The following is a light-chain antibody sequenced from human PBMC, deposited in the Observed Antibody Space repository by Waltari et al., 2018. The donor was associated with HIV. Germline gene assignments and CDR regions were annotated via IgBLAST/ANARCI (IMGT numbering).Light chain of an antibody. CDR1: QSVASDY. J-gene: IGKJ2*01. Sequence: VLTQSPRTLSLSPGEGATLSCRASQSVASDYLAWYQQKPGQPPRLLIYGASSRASGIPDRFSGSGSGTDFNLTINRLEAEDFGMYYCQQYGSALYTFGPGTNLESK. CDR3: QQYGSALYT. CDR2: GAS. V-gene: IGKV3-20*01.